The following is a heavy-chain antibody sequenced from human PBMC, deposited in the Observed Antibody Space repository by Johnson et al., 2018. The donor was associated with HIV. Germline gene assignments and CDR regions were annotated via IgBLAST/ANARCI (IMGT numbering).Heavy chain of an antibody. CDR2: ISYDGSNK. D-gene: IGHD5-24*01. V-gene: IGHV3-30*19. CDR1: GFTFRSYG. CDR3: ARYLGGRDGYNGDYAFDI. J-gene: IGHJ3*02. Sequence: QVQLVESGGGLVKPGGSLRLSCAASGFTFRSYGMHWVRQAPGRGLEWVAVISYDGSNKYYADSVKGRFTISIDTSRDTLYLQMTSLRPEDTAVYYCARYLGGRDGYNGDYAFDIWGLGTMVTVSS.